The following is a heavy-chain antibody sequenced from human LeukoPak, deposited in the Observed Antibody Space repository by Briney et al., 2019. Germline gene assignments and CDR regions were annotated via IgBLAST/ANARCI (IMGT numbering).Heavy chain of an antibody. D-gene: IGHD3-22*01. CDR1: GYTFTSYG. CDR3: ARDSYGSSGYYLNWFDP. CDR2: ISAYNGNT. V-gene: IGHV1-18*01. J-gene: IGHJ5*02. Sequence: ASVKVSCKAAGYTFTSYGISWVRQAPGQGLEWMGWISAYNGNTNYAQKLQGRVTMTTDTSTSTAYMELRSLRSDDTAVYYCARDSYGSSGYYLNWFDPWDQGTLVTVSS.